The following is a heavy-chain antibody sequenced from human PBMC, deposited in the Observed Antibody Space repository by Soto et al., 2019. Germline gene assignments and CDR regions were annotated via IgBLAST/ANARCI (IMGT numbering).Heavy chain of an antibody. J-gene: IGHJ6*02. Sequence: ASVKVSCKASGYTFTGYYMHWVRQAPGQGLEWMGWINPNSGGTNYAQKFQGRVSMTRDTSISTAYMELSRLRSDDTAVYYCASEATITRPPGNGMDVWGQGTTVTVSS. CDR3: ASEATITRPPGNGMDV. CDR1: GYTFTGYY. D-gene: IGHD1-1*01. CDR2: INPNSGGT. V-gene: IGHV1-2*02.